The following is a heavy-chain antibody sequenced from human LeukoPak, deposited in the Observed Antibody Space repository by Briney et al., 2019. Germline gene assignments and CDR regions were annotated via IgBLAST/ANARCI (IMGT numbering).Heavy chain of an antibody. CDR2: ISYDGSNK. D-gene: IGHD6-13*01. J-gene: IGHJ4*02. V-gene: IGHV3-30*03. Sequence: GGSLRLSCAASGFTFSSYGTHWVHQAPGKGLEWVAVISYDGSNKYYADSVKGRFTISRDNSKNTLYLQMNSLRAEDTAVYYCARLSEQQLSPGFDYWGQGTLVTVSS. CDR3: ARLSEQQLSPGFDY. CDR1: GFTFSSYG.